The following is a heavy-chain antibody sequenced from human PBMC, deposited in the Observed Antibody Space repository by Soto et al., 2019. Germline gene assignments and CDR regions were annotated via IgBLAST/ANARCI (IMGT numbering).Heavy chain of an antibody. Sequence: EVPLVESGGGLVQPGGSLRLSCAASGFTFSSYSMNWVRQAPGKGLEWVSYISSSSSTIYYADSVKGRFTISRDNAKNSLYLPMNSLRDEDTAVYYCASGKDYAEGGYWGQGTLVTVSS. J-gene: IGHJ4*02. CDR2: ISSSSSTI. CDR3: ASGKDYAEGGY. CDR1: GFTFSSYS. D-gene: IGHD4-17*01. V-gene: IGHV3-48*02.